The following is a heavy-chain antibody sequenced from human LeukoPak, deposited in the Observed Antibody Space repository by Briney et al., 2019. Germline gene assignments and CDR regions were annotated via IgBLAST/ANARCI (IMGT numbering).Heavy chain of an antibody. J-gene: IGHJ4*02. V-gene: IGHV3-74*01. CDR3: ARISSDSISYYDH. CDR2: INSEGSTI. CDR1: GITFSTYW. D-gene: IGHD3-22*01. Sequence: GGSLRLSCAGSGITFSTYWMHWVRQAPGKGLVWVSRINSEGSTISYADSVKGRFTISRDNAKNTLFLQMNSLRAEDTAVYYCARISSDSISYYDHWGQGTLLSVSS.